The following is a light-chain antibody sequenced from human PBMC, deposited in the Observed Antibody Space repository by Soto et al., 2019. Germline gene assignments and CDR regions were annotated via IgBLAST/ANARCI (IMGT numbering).Light chain of an antibody. V-gene: IGLV4-69*01. CDR1: SGHSSYA. J-gene: IGLJ2*01. CDR3: QTWDTGARVV. Sequence: QSVLTQSPSASASLGPSVKLTCTLSSGHSSYAIAWHQQQPEKGPRYFMKLSSDGSHSKGDGIPDRFSGSSSGAERYLTISSLQSEDEADYYCQTWDTGARVVFGGGTKLTVL. CDR2: LSSDGSH.